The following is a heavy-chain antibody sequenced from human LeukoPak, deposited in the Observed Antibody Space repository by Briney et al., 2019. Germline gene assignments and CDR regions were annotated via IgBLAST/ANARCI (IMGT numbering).Heavy chain of an antibody. CDR1: DGSINSYY. D-gene: IGHD4-17*01. CDR3: ARDRPLTTVTNTHWFDP. V-gene: IGHV4-59*12. J-gene: IGHJ5*02. Sequence: PSETLSLTCSVSDGSINSYYWNWIRRPPGKGLEWIGYIYYNGNTNYSPSLKSRVTMSVDTSKNLFSLKVSSVTAADTAVYYCARDRPLTTVTNTHWFDPWGQGTLVTVSS. CDR2: IYYNGNT.